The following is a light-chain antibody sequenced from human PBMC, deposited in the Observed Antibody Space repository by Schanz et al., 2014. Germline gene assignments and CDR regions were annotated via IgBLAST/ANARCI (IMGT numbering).Light chain of an antibody. CDR2: SNN. CDR3: AAWDDSVNGQL. Sequence: QSVLTQPPSASGTPGQRVTISCSGSSSNIGRNYVYWYQQLPGTAPKLLIHSNNRRPSGVPDRFSGSKSGTSASLAISGLQSEDEADYYCAAWDDSVNGQLFGGGTKVTVL. J-gene: IGLJ3*02. V-gene: IGLV1-44*01. CDR1: SSNIGRNY.